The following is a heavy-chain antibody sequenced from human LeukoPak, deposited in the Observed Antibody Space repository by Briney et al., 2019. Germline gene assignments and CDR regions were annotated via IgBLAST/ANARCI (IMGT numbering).Heavy chain of an antibody. CDR1: GGSISSYY. Sequence: SETLSLTCTVSGGSISSYYWSWIRQPSGKGLEWIGFISYSGSTGYRPSLKSRVTISVDTSKNQFSLKLSSVTAADTAVYYCARGGGYDWGAFDYWGQGTLVTVSP. CDR3: ARGGGYDWGAFDY. V-gene: IGHV4-59*01. J-gene: IGHJ4*02. CDR2: ISYSGST. D-gene: IGHD5-12*01.